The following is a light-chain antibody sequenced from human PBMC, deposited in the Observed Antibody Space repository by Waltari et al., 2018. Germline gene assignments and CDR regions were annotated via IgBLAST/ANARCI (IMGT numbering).Light chain of an antibody. J-gene: IGKJ4*01. V-gene: IGKV3-20*01. CDR3: QQYDGIVVT. CDR1: QTVSTIA. CDR2: STY. Sequence: IVLPQSPGTLSLSPGDRATLSCRASQTVSTIALSWYQQKPGQAPRVLIYSTYNRATGIPDRFSGSVSGTDFTLTINRLAPEDFAMYYCQQYDGIVVTFGGGTKVEI.